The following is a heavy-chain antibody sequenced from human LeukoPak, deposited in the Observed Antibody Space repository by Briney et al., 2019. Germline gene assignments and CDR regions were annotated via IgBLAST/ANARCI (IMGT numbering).Heavy chain of an antibody. J-gene: IGHJ4*02. CDR3: ARTDTAMVAMYYFDY. CDR1: GFTFSSYS. V-gene: IGHV3-21*01. CDR2: ISSSSSYI. D-gene: IGHD5-18*01. Sequence: GGSLRLSCAASGFTFSSYSMNWVRQAPGKGLEWVSSISSSSSYIYYADSVKGRFTISRDNAKNSLYLQMNSLRAEDTAVYYCARTDTAMVAMYYFDYWGQRTLVTVSS.